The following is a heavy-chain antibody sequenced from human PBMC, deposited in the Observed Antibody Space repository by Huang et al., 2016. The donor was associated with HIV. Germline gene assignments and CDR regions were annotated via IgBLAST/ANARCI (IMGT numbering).Heavy chain of an antibody. D-gene: IGHD3-10*01. J-gene: IGHJ3*02. CDR3: AKGSMANAFDI. Sequence: QVQLVESGGGVVQPGGSLRLSWAASGFTFSSYGMYWVRQAPGKGLEWVAFIRYDGSNKYYADSVRGRFTSSRDNSKNTLYLQMNSLRAEDTAVYYCAKGSMANAFDIWGQGTMVTVSS. V-gene: IGHV3-30*02. CDR2: IRYDGSNK. CDR1: GFTFSSYG.